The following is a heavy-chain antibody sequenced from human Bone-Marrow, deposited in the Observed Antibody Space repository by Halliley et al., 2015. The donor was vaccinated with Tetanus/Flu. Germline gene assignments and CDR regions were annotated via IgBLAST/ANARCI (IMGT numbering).Heavy chain of an antibody. CDR3: VKSISGTYYY. CDR2: ITATGDST. D-gene: IGHD1-26*01. J-gene: IGHJ4*02. Sequence: EYVSAITATGDSTNYADSVKGRFTISRDTSKNPVYLQMSSLRVEDTAVYYCVKSISGTYYYWGQGTLVTVPS. V-gene: IGHV3-64D*06.